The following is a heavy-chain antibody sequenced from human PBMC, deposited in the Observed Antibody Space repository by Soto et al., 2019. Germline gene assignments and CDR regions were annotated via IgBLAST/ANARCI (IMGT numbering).Heavy chain of an antibody. J-gene: IGHJ4*02. Sequence: QVQLVQSGAEVKKPGASVEVSCKTSGYTFSDHYTHWVRQAPGQGLEWMGWINPNSGGTGYAEKFQGRVTMPRDTSISTDYMELNRLNSDDTAVYYCVRGGPVAGPTSSEAYHPFDFWGQGTLVTVSS. D-gene: IGHD6-19*01. CDR1: GYTFSDHY. V-gene: IGHV1-2*02. CDR2: INPNSGGT. CDR3: VRGGPVAGPTSSEAYHPFDF.